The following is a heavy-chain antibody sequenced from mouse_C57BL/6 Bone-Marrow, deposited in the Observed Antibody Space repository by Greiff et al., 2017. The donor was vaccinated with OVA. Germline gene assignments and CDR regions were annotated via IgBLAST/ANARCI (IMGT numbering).Heavy chain of an antibody. V-gene: IGHV1-81*01. D-gene: IGHD1-1*01. J-gene: IGHJ1*03. CDR1: GYTFTSYG. CDR2: IYPRSGNT. CDR3: ARDGDGSSYWYFDV. Sequence: LVESGAELARPGASVKLSCKASGYTFTSYGISWVKQRTGQGLEWIGEIYPRSGNTYYNEKFKGKATLTADKSSSTAYMELRSLTSEDSAVYFCARDGDGSSYWYFDVWGTGTTVTVSS.